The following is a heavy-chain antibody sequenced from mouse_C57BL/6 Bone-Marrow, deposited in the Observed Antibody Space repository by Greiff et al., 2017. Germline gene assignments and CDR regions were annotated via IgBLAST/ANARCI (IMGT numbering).Heavy chain of an antibody. V-gene: IGHV1-5*01. CDR2: IYPGNSDT. CDR3: TRKELAGFAY. CDR1: GYTFTSYW. Sequence: EVQLQESGTVLVRPGASVKMSCKTSGYTFTSYWMHWVKQRPGQGLEWIGAIYPGNSDTSYNQKFKGKAKLTAATSASTAYMELSSLTNEDSAVYYCTRKELAGFAYGGQGTRVTVSA. D-gene: IGHD4-1*01. J-gene: IGHJ3*01.